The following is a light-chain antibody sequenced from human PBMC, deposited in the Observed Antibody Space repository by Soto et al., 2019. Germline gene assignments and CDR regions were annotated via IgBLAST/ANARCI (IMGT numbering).Light chain of an antibody. CDR3: QQYNNWPPGIT. V-gene: IGKV3D-15*01. CDR2: GVS. J-gene: IGKJ5*01. Sequence: EIVLTHSRATLALSPCERATLSFSASQSLSSNLAWYQQKPGQAPRLLIYGVSARATGIPARFSGSGSGTEFTLTISSLQSEAFAIYYCQQYNNWPPGITLGQGTRLEIK. CDR1: QSLSSN.